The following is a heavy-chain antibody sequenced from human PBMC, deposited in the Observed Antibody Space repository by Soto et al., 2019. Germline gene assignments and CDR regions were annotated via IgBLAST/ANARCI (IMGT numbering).Heavy chain of an antibody. V-gene: IGHV1-69*13. J-gene: IGHJ6*02. CDR1: GGTFSSYA. CDR2: IIPIFGTA. CDR3: ARVPNYYYYGMDV. Sequence: SVKVSCKASGGTFSSYAISWVRQAPGQGLEWMGGIIPIFGTANYAQKFQGRVTITADESTSTAYMELSSLRSEDTAVYYCARVPNYYYYGMDVWGQGTTVTVSS.